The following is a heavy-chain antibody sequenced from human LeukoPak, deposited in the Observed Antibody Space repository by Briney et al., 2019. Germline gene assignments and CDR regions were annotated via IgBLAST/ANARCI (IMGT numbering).Heavy chain of an antibody. Sequence: GGPLRLSCAASGITFRNAWMPWVRQAPGKGLEWVGRIKSNIDGGTTDYAAPVKGRFSISRDDSKTTLYLQMNSLKTEDTAVYYCTSSGTSGAGDFDYWGQGTLVTVSS. CDR2: IKSNIDGGTT. J-gene: IGHJ4*02. CDR3: TSSGTSGAGDFDY. D-gene: IGHD1-26*01. CDR1: GITFRNAW. V-gene: IGHV3-15*01.